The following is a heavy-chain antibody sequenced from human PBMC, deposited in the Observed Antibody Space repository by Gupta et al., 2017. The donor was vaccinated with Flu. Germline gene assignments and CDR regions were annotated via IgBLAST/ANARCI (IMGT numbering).Heavy chain of an antibody. V-gene: IGHV3-23*01. Sequence: EVQLLESGGGLVQPGGSLRLSCAASGFTFSSYAMSWVRQAPGKGLEWVSAISGSGGSTYYADSVKGRFTISRDNSKITLYLQMNSLRAEDTAVYYCANTVSRIAVAGTYFDYWGQGTLVTVSS. CDR2: ISGSGGST. J-gene: IGHJ4*02. CDR1: GFTFSSYA. CDR3: ANTVSRIAVAGTYFDY. D-gene: IGHD6-19*01.